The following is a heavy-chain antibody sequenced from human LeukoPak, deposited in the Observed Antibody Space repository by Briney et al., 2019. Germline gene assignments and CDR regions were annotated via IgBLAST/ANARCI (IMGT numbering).Heavy chain of an antibody. D-gene: IGHD6-19*01. CDR1: GYTFSGYS. CDR2: INPSSGGT. CDR3: ARTLIERQWLQLDY. V-gene: IGHV1-2*02. Sequence: ASVNVSCKASGYTFSGYSLHSVREAAGQGFLWLGWINPSSGGTNYAKKLRGRVTMIRDTSLRTAYMELSRLRSDDTALYYCARTLIERQWLQLDYWGQGTLVTVSS. J-gene: IGHJ4*02.